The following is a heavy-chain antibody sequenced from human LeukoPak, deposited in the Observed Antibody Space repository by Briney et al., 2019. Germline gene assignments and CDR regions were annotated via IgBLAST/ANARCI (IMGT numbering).Heavy chain of an antibody. Sequence: GGSLRLSCAASGFTFRNYGMHWVRQAPGKGLEWVALIWYDGSNKYYADSVKGRFTISRDNSKNMLYLQMNSLRTEDTAVYYCARERRDIVVVVAALDYWGQGTLVTVSS. D-gene: IGHD2-15*01. CDR1: GFTFRNYG. J-gene: IGHJ4*02. CDR2: IWYDGSNK. CDR3: ARERRDIVVVVAALDY. V-gene: IGHV3-30*02.